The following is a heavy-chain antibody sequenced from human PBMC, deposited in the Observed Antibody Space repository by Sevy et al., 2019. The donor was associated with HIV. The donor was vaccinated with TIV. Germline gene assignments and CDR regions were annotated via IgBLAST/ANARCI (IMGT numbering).Heavy chain of an antibody. J-gene: IGHJ4*02. CDR1: GDSISSTTYF. CDR2: IYYTGST. Sequence: SETLSLTCTVSGDSISSTTYFWAWIRQPPGKGLEWIGSIYYTGSTYYSPSLQSRVTISVDTSKSQFSLRLSSVTAPATAVYYCASGYSSGYNFDFWGQGSLVTVSS. V-gene: IGHV4-39*01. D-gene: IGHD5-18*01. CDR3: ASGYSSGYNFDF.